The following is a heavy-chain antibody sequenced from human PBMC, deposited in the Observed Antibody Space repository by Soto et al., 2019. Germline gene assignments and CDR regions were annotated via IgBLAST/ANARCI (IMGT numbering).Heavy chain of an antibody. V-gene: IGHV4-31*03. CDR2: IGYSGAT. CDR3: ARGGASAKWFAP. CDR1: GGSITSGGSF. D-gene: IGHD2-15*01. Sequence: SETLSLTCTGSGGSITSGGSFWSWIRQHPGKGPEWIAFIGYSGATSYNPSLASRVTISADTYKRPFSLNLRSVTAADTAVYYCARGGASAKWFAPWGQGTLVTVSS. J-gene: IGHJ5*02.